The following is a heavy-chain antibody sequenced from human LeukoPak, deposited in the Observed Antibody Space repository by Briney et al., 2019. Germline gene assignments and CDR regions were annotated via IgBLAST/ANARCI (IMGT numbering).Heavy chain of an antibody. CDR3: AKQLGYCSDGSCYFPY. V-gene: IGHV3-23*01. CDR2: ISNNGGYT. Sequence: GGSLRLSCAASGFTFSSSAMSWVRQAPRKGLEWVSAISNNGGYTYYADSVQGRFTISRDNSKSTLCLQMNSLRAEDAAVYYCAKQLGYCSDGSCYFPYWGQGTLVTVSS. CDR1: GFTFSSSA. D-gene: IGHD2-15*01. J-gene: IGHJ4*02.